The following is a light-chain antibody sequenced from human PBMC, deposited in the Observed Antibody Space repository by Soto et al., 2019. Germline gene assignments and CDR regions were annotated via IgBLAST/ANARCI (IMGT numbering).Light chain of an antibody. CDR2: WAS. V-gene: IGKV4-1*01. CDR3: QQSYSTPPWT. CDR1: QSVLYSSNNKNY. Sequence: DIVMTQSPDSLAVSLGERATINCKSSQSVLYSSNNKNYLAWYQQKPGQPPKLLIYWASTRESGVPDRFSGSGSGTDFTLTISSLQAEDVAVYYCQQSYSTPPWTFGQGTKLEIK. J-gene: IGKJ2*02.